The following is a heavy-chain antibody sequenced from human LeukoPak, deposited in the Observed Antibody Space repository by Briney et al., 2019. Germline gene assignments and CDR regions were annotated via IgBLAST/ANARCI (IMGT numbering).Heavy chain of an antibody. D-gene: IGHD2-2*01. CDR1: GGSIGSHY. V-gene: IGHV4-39*01. CDR3: ARTSVPAEIVRYFDY. Sequence: KSSETLSLTCTISGGSIGSHYRAWIRQPPGTGLEWIGSIYYSGTTYYNPSLKSRVTISVDTSTNQFSLKLTSVTAADTAVYFCARTSVPAEIVRYFDYWGQGILVTVSS. J-gene: IGHJ4*02. CDR2: IYYSGTT.